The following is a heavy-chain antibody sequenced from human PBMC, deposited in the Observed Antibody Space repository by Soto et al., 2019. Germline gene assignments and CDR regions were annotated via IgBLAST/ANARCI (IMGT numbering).Heavy chain of an antibody. V-gene: IGHV4-59*01. CDR1: DGSISSYW. J-gene: IGHJ5*02. CDR2: IYYSGST. CDR3: ARDLGS. Sequence: SHTSSVWDGSISSYWLSWIRQPPGKGLEWIGYIYYSGSTNYNPSLKSRVTISVDTSKNQFSLKLSSVISADTADYNCARDLGSSGQLTLVSVSS.